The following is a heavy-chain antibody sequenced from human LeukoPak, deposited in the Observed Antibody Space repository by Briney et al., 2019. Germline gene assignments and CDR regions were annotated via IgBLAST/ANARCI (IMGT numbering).Heavy chain of an antibody. CDR1: GFFFSSYE. CDR2: IGSAGNTI. CDR3: TRPFDCSGGACYSGLGY. Sequence: QPGGSLRLSCGASGFFFSSYEMNWVRQAPGKGLEWVSYIGSAGNTIYYADSVKGRFTVSRDNAKNSLYLQMNSLRAEDTAVYYCTRPFDCSGGACYSGLGYWGQGTLVTVSS. D-gene: IGHD2-15*01. J-gene: IGHJ4*02. V-gene: IGHV3-48*03.